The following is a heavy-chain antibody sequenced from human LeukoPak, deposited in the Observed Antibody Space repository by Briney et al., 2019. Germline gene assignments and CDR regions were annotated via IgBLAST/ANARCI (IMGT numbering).Heavy chain of an antibody. CDR2: IKQDGSEK. D-gene: IGHD3-10*01. Sequence: GGSLRLSCAASGFTFSSYGMSWVRQAPGKGLEWVANIKQDGSEKYYVDSVKGRFTISRGNAKNSLYLQMNSLRAEDTAVYYCASGGRSFDYWGQGTLVTVSS. V-gene: IGHV3-7*01. CDR1: GFTFSSYG. CDR3: ASGGRSFDY. J-gene: IGHJ4*02.